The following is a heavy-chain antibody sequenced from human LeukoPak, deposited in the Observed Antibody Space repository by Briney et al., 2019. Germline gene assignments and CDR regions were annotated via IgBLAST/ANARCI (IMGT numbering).Heavy chain of an antibody. D-gene: IGHD2-21*02. V-gene: IGHV5-51*01. CDR3: ARVIVVVTASPGYFDY. CDR1: GYSFTSYW. Sequence: GESLKISCKGSGYSFTSYWIGWVRQMPGKGLEWMGIIYPGDSDTRYSPSFQGQVTISADKSISTAYLQWSSLKASDTAMYYCARVIVVVTASPGYFDYWGRGTLVTVSS. CDR2: IYPGDSDT. J-gene: IGHJ4*02.